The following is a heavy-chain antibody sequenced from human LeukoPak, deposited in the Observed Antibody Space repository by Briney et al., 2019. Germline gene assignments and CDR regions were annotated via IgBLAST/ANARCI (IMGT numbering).Heavy chain of an antibody. J-gene: IGHJ2*01. CDR3: ARRRVVVVAATVPSLKRYWYFDL. CDR2: INHSGST. CDR1: GGSFSGYY. V-gene: IGHV4-34*01. D-gene: IGHD2-15*01. Sequence: ETLSLTCAVYGGSFSGYYWSWIRQPPGKGLEWIGEINHSGSTNYNPSLKSRVTISVDTSKNQCSLKLSSVTAADTAVYYCARRRVVVVAATVPSLKRYWYFDLWGRGTLVTVSS.